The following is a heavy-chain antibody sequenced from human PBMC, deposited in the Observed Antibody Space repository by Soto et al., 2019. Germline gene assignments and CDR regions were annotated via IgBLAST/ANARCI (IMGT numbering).Heavy chain of an antibody. CDR3: TTLAYDFWSGYYPDYYYYGMDV. Sequence: EVQLVESGGGLVKPGGSLRLSCAASGFTFSNAWMSWVRQAPGKGLEWVGRIKSKTDGGTTDYAAPVKGRFTISRDDSKNTLYLQMNSLKTEDTAVYYCTTLAYDFWSGYYPDYYYYGMDVWGQGTTVTVSS. CDR1: GFTFSNAW. J-gene: IGHJ6*02. D-gene: IGHD3-3*01. CDR2: IKSKTDGGTT. V-gene: IGHV3-15*01.